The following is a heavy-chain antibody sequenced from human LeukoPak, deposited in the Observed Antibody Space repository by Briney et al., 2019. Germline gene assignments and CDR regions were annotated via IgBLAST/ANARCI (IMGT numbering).Heavy chain of an antibody. Sequence: SETLSLTCTVSGGSISSSSYYWGWIRQPPGKGLEWIGSIYYSGSTYYNPSLKSRVTISVDTSKNQFSLKLSSVTAADTAVCYCARGRIVGATMWDYWGQGTLVTVSS. CDR3: ARGRIVGATMWDY. CDR1: GGSISSSSYY. D-gene: IGHD1-26*01. V-gene: IGHV4-39*07. CDR2: IYYSGST. J-gene: IGHJ4*02.